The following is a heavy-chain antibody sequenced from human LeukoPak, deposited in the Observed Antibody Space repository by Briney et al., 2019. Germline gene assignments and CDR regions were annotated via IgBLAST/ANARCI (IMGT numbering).Heavy chain of an antibody. J-gene: IGHJ4*01. CDR1: GGSITSRGYF. D-gene: IGHD1-26*01. Sequence: SETLSLTCTVSGGSITSRGYFWGWIRQPPGKGLEWIGSMYYSGSSYPNPALESRVIMSVDTSKNQFSLKMTSLTAADTAIYYCAREGGTRVTWNKHSEWGPGTLVIVSS. CDR2: MYYSGSS. V-gene: IGHV4-39*07. CDR3: AREGGTRVTWNKHSE.